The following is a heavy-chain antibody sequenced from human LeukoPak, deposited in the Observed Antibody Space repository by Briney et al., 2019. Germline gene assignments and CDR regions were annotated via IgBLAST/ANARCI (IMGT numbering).Heavy chain of an antibody. CDR1: DASFTSYR. V-gene: IGHV5-51*01. J-gene: IGHJ3*02. CDR2: IYPGESHT. CDR3: ARSRAEKVPVWGSYRHHDAFDI. D-gene: IGHD3-16*02. Sequence: GPPLQISSKGSDASFTSYRIGWWRRLPGKGLQGLGVIYPGESHTTYKPSFQARGTISADKSISTAYLQWSSMKASDTAMYYCARSRAEKVPVWGSYRHHDAFDIWGQGTRVTVSS.